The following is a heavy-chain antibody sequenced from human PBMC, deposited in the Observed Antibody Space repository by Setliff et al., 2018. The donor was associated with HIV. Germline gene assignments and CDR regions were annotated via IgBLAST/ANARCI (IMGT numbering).Heavy chain of an antibody. CDR2: TSASGGSK. V-gene: IGHV3-23*01. J-gene: IGHJ4*02. D-gene: IGHD6-13*01. CDR1: GSTFSSYA. Sequence: GGSLRLSCKASGSTFSSYAVGWVRQAPGKGPEWVSVTSASGGSKYYADSVKGRFTISRDNSKNTLYLQMSSLRAEDTAVYYCARARPRQLVSSTPPYYFDYWGQGTLVTVSS. CDR3: ARARPRQLVSSTPPYYFDY.